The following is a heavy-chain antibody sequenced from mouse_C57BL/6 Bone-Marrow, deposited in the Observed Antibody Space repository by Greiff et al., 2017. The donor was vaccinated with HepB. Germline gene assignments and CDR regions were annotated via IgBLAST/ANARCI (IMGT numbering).Heavy chain of an antibody. Sequence: VQLQQSGAELVRPGASVKLSCTASGFNIKDDYMHWVNQRPEQGLEWIGWIDPENGDTEYASKFQGKATITADTSSNTAYLQLSSLTSEDTAVYYCTTSLTTTFAYWGQGTLVTVSA. V-gene: IGHV14-4*01. CDR1: GFNIKDDY. J-gene: IGHJ3*01. D-gene: IGHD1-1*01. CDR2: IDPENGDT. CDR3: TTSLTTTFAY.